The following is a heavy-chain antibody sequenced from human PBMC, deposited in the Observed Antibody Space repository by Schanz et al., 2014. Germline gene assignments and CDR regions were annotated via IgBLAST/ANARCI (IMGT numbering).Heavy chain of an antibody. V-gene: IGHV1-18*01. Sequence: QVQLVQSGGEMKKPGASVKVSCKASGYTFTDYGLSWVRQAPGQGLEWLGWIRPDNGHTTYSQKFQGRVTMTRDTSTSTVYMELSSLRSEDTAVYYCARDGIDAAAGGNYWGQGTLVTVSS. CDR1: GYTFTDYG. D-gene: IGHD6-13*01. CDR2: IRPDNGHT. J-gene: IGHJ4*02. CDR3: ARDGIDAAAGGNY.